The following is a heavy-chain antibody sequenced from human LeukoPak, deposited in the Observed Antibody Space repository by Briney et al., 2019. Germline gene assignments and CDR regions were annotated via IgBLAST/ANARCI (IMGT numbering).Heavy chain of an antibody. CDR1: GGSISSYY. J-gene: IGHJ4*02. CDR2: IYYSGST. V-gene: IGHV4-59*01. Sequence: PSETLSLTCTVSGGSISSYYWSWIRQPPGKGLEWIGYIYYSGSTNYNPSLKSRVTISVDTSKNQFSLKLSSVTAADTAVYYCARGPIVVVVPAAIGDYFDYWGQGTPVTVSS. D-gene: IGHD2-2*02. CDR3: ARGPIVVVVPAAIGDYFDY.